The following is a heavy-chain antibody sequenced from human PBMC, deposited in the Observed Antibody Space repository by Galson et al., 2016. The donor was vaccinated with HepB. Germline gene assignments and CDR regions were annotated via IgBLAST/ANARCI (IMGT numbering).Heavy chain of an antibody. CDR2: IYWDDDK. J-gene: IGHJ3*01. Sequence: PALVKPTQTLTLTCTFSGFSLSTSGVGVGWIRQPPGRALEWLALIYWDDDKRYSPSLKSRLTITKDTSKNQVVLTMTNMNPVDTALYYCVSRYTSGGWGQGTMVTVSS. CDR1: GFSLSTSGVG. D-gene: IGHD6-19*01. V-gene: IGHV2-5*02. CDR3: VSRYTSGG.